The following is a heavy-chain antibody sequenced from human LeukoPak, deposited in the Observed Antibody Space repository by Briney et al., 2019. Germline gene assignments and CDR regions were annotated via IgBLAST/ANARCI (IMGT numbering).Heavy chain of an antibody. J-gene: IGHJ4*02. Sequence: PSEALSLTSTVSGGSISGYHWSWIRQPPGKRLEGIGYIHQSGSTNYNPSLKSRVTISVDSSRSQFSLKVTSVTAADTAVYYCARVRMDFLDGSGYYYPDYWGQGTVVTVSS. CDR2: IHQSGST. V-gene: IGHV4-59*01. CDR1: GGSISGYH. CDR3: ARVRMDFLDGSGYYYPDY. D-gene: IGHD3-22*01.